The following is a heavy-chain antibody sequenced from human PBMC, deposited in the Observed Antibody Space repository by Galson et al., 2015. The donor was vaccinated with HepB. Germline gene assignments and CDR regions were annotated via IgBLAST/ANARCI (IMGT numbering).Heavy chain of an antibody. D-gene: IGHD3-22*01. CDR2: IIPIFGTA. V-gene: IGHV1-69*13. J-gene: IGHJ6*03. CDR1: GGTFSSYA. Sequence: SVKVSCKASGGTFSSYAISWVRQAPGQGLEWMGGIIPIFGTANYAQNSQGRVTISADESTSTAFMELSSLRSEDTAVYYCARAHHYDSSGYNVNDYYYYYMDVWGKGTTVTVSS. CDR3: ARAHHYDSSGYNVNDYYYYYMDV.